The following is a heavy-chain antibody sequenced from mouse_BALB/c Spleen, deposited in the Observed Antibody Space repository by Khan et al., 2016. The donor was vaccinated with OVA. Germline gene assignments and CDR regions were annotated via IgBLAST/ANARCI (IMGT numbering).Heavy chain of an antibody. CDR1: GYTFSSYY. Sequence: QVQLKESGAELVKTGASVKLSCKASGYTFSSYYLYWVKQRPGQGLEWIGEINPNNGGSNFNEKFKSKATLTVDKSSYPAYMQLSSLTSEDSAVYYCTRSGYGSFAYWGQGTLVTVSA. J-gene: IGHJ3*01. V-gene: IGHV1S81*02. CDR2: INPNNGGS. CDR3: TRSGYGSFAY. D-gene: IGHD2-2*01.